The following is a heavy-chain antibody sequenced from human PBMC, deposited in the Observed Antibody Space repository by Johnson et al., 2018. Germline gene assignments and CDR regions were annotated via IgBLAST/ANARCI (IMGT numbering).Heavy chain of an antibody. CDR2: IWYDGSNK. CDR3: AKEVPRVYYYYGMDV. V-gene: IGHV3-33*06. CDR1: GFTFSNCG. Sequence: QVQLVQSGGGVVQPGRSLRLSCVASGFTFSNCGMHWVRQAPGKGLDWVALIWYDGSNKYYADSVKGRFTISRDNSKNTLYPKMNSLRAEDTAVYYCAKEVPRVYYYYGMDVWGQGTTVTVSS. J-gene: IGHJ6*02.